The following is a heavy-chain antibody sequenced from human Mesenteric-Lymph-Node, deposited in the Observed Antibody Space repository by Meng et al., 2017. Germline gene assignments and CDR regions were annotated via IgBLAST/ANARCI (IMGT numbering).Heavy chain of an antibody. D-gene: IGHD6-13*01. CDR1: GDSINSGSYY. J-gene: IGHJ4*02. CDR3: ARESSITAPGDY. CDR2: IYTSGST. Sequence: SETLSLTCTVSGDSINSGSYYWTWIRQPAGNGLEWIGRIYTSGSTNYSPSLKSRVTISLDTSKNQFSLQLSSVTAADSAVYYCARESSITAPGDYWGQGALVTVSS. V-gene: IGHV4-61*02.